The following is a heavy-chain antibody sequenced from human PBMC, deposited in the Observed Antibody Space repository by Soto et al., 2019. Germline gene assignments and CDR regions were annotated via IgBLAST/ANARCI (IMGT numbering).Heavy chain of an antibody. CDR3: ARAAYSSNSGWFDP. CDR1: GFTFSNYW. V-gene: IGHV3-7*03. D-gene: IGHD6-13*01. J-gene: IGHJ5*02. CDR2: IKEDGSAK. Sequence: HPGGSLRLSCAAFGFTFSNYWMTWVRQAPGKGLEWVAYIKEDGSAKYYVDSVKGRFTISRDNAKNSLYLQMNSLRADDTAVYYCARAAYSSNSGWFDPWGQGTLVTVYS.